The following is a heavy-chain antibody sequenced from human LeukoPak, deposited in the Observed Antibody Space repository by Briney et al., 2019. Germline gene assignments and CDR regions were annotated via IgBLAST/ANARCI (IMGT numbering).Heavy chain of an antibody. CDR3: ARQLERHDAFDI. Sequence: SETLSLTCTVSGGSTSKYYWGGIRQPPGKRLEWIGYIYITGSTGTTNYNPSLKSRVTISIDTSKNQFSLKLNSVAAADTAVYYCARQLERHDAFDIWGQGTMVTVSS. CDR1: GGSTSKYY. J-gene: IGHJ3*02. D-gene: IGHD1-1*01. V-gene: IGHV4-59*01. CDR2: IYITGSTGTT.